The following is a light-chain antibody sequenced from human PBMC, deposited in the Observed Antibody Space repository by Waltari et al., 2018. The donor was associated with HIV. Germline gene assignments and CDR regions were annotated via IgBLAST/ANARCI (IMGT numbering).Light chain of an antibody. CDR1: LLGGPY. J-gene: IGLJ3*02. CDR3: QVWDSNTYVT. CDR2: QDN. Sequence: SSDLTHPPSVSVSPGQTASITCSADLLGGPYACWYQKKPGRSPVLVIYQDNKRPSGIPERFSGSNSGDTATLTISGTQAMDEADYYCQVWDSNTYVTFGGGTKLTVL. V-gene: IGLV3-1*01.